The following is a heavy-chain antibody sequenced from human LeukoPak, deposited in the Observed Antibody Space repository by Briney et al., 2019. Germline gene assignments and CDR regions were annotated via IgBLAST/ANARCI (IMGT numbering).Heavy chain of an antibody. CDR3: ARPPGLAGLYSYYYGVDV. J-gene: IGHJ6*02. CDR1: GSTVSNSY. V-gene: IGHV3-66*04. CDR2: IYAGGDT. D-gene: IGHD6-19*01. Sequence: GGSLRLSCAASGSTVSNSYINWVRQAPGKGLEWVSIIYAGGDTYYADSVRGRFIISRDNSENTVYLQMNSLRAEDTAVYFCARPPGLAGLYSYYYGVDVWGQGTTVTVSS.